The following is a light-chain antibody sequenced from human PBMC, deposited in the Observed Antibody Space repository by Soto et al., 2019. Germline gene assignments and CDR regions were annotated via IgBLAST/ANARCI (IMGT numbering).Light chain of an antibody. J-gene: IGKJ3*01. CDR2: DAS. V-gene: IGKV1-33*01. CDR1: QDISNY. CDR3: QQYDNLLCT. Sequence: DIQMTQSPSSLSASVGDRVTITCQASQDISNYLNWYQQKPGKAPKLLIYDASNLETGVPSRFSGSGSGTDFTFTISSLQPEDIATYYCQQYDNLLCTFGPGTKVDIK.